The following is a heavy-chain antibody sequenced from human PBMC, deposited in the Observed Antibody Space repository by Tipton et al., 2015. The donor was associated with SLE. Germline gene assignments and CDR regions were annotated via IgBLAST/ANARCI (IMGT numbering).Heavy chain of an antibody. CDR3: ARAGGLGIAAALFLDAFDI. J-gene: IGHJ3*02. CDR1: GGSFSGYY. V-gene: IGHV4-34*01. CDR2: INHSGST. Sequence: GSLRLSCAVYGGSFSGYYWSWIRQPPGKGLEWIGEINHSGSTNYNPSLKSRVTISVDTSKNQFSLKLSSVTAADTAVYYCARAGGLGIAAALFLDAFDIWGQGTMVTVSS. D-gene: IGHD6-13*01.